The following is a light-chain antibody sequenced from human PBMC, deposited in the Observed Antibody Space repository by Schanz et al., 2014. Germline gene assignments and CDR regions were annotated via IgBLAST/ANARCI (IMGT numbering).Light chain of an antibody. V-gene: IGKV1-39*01. J-gene: IGKJ5*01. CDR3: HQYGSSPPIT. CDR1: QTVSIY. CDR2: SAS. Sequence: DIQMTQSPSSLSASVGDRVTITCRTSQTVSIYLNWYQQKPRKAPNLLIYSASSLQSGVPSRFSGSGSGTDFTLTISRLEPEDFAVYYCHQYGSSPPITFGQGTRLEIK.